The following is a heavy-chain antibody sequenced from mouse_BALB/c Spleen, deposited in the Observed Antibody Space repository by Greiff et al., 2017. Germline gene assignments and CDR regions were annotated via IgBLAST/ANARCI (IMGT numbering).Heavy chain of an antibody. D-gene: IGHD3-1*01. CDR1: GFTFSSYA. CDR3: ARGGDGPYYFDY. J-gene: IGHJ2*01. Sequence: EVKLVESGGGLVKPGGSLKLSCAASGFTFSSYAMSWVRQTPEKRLEWVASISSGGSTYYPDSVKGRFTISRDNARNILYLQMSSLRSEDTAMYYCARGGDGPYYFDYWGQGTTLTVSS. V-gene: IGHV5-6-5*01. CDR2: ISSGGST.